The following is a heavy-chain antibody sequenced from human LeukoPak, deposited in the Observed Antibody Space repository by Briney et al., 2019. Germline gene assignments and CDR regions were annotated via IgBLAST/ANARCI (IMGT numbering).Heavy chain of an antibody. J-gene: IGHJ4*02. V-gene: IGHV4-34*01. CDR3: ARVSNRIVGATTEYYNGGVVDY. CDR2: INHSGST. CDR1: GPFETYY. Sequence: TSETLSLTCAVYGPFETYYWTLVRQPPGKGLEWIGEINHSGSTNYNPSLKSRVTISVDKSKNQFSLKLSSGTAADTALYYCARVSNRIVGATTEYYNGGVVDYWGQGTLVTVSS. D-gene: IGHD1-26*01.